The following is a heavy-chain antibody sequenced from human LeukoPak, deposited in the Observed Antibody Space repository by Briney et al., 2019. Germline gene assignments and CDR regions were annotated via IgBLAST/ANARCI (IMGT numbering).Heavy chain of an antibody. V-gene: IGHV4-34*01. CDR2: INHSGST. CDR1: GGSFSGYY. D-gene: IGHD6-19*01. Sequence: SETLSLTSAVYGGSFSGYYWSWIRQPPGKGLEWIGEINHSGSTNYNPSLKSRVTISVDTSKNQFSLKLSSVAAADTAVYYCARPAKQWLAVFDYWGQGTLVTVSS. CDR3: ARPAKQWLAVFDY. J-gene: IGHJ4*02.